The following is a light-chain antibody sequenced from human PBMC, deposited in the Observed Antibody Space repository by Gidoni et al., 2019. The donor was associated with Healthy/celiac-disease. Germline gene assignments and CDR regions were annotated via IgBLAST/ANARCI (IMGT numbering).Light chain of an antibody. V-gene: IGKV1-39*01. CDR2: AAS. Sequence: DIQMTQSPSSLSASVGDRVTITCRASQSISSYLNWYQQKPGKAPKLLIYAASSLQSGVPSRFRGSGSGTYFTLTISSLQPEDFATYYCQQSYSTSWTFGQGTQVEIK. CDR3: QQSYSTSWT. CDR1: QSISSY. J-gene: IGKJ1*01.